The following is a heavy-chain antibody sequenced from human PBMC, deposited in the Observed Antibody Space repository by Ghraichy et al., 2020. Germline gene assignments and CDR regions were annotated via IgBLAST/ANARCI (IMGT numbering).Heavy chain of an antibody. CDR1: GYTFTSYG. Sequence: ASVKVSCKASGYTFTSYGISWVRQAPGQGLEWMGWISAYNGNTNYAQKLQGRVTMTTDTSTSTAYMELRSLRSDDTAVYYCARGSYYYDSSGPHYYFDYWGQGTLVTVSS. J-gene: IGHJ4*02. CDR2: ISAYNGNT. CDR3: ARGSYYYDSSGPHYYFDY. V-gene: IGHV1-18*01. D-gene: IGHD3-22*01.